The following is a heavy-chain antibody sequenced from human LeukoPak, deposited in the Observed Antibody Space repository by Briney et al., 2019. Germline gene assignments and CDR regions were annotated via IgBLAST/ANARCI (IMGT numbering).Heavy chain of an antibody. D-gene: IGHD6-13*01. CDR3: ASQQL. Sequence: GESLKISCKGSGYSFTSYWIGWVRQAPGKGLEWVANIKQDGSEKYYVDSVKGRFTISRDNAKNSLYLQMNSLRAEDTAVYYCASQQLWGQGTLVTVSS. J-gene: IGHJ4*02. CDR1: GYSFTSYW. CDR2: IKQDGSEK. V-gene: IGHV3-7*01.